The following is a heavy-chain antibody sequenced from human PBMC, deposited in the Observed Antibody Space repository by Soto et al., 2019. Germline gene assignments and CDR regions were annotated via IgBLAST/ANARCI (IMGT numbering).Heavy chain of an antibody. Sequence: PGESLKISCKGSGYSFAGYWITWVRQKPGKGLEWMGRIDPSDSQTYYSPSFRGHVTISATKSITTVFLQWSSLRASDTAMYYCARQIYDSDTGPNFEYYFDSWGQGTPVTVSS. CDR3: ARQIYDSDTGPNFEYYFDS. D-gene: IGHD3-22*01. J-gene: IGHJ4*02. CDR1: GYSFAGYW. V-gene: IGHV5-10-1*01. CDR2: IDPSDSQT.